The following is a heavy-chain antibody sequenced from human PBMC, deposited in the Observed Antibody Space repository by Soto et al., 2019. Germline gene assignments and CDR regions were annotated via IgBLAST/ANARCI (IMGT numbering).Heavy chain of an antibody. CDR3: ARVRSIYSYGPRHFDY. Sequence: QVQLQESGPGLVKPSQTLSLTCTVSGGSISSGGYYWSRIRQHPGKDLEWIGYIYYSGSTYYNPSLKSRVTISVDTSKNQFSLKLSSVTAADTAVYYCARVRSIYSYGPRHFDYWGQGTLVTVSS. J-gene: IGHJ4*02. CDR1: GGSISSGGYY. D-gene: IGHD5-18*01. V-gene: IGHV4-31*03. CDR2: IYYSGST.